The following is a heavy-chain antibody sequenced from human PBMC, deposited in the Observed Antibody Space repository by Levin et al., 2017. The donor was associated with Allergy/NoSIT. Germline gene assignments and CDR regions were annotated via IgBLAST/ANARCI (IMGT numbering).Heavy chain of an antibody. CDR2: INPNTGYT. J-gene: IGHJ4*02. V-gene: IGHV1-2*02. CDR1: RYTFTAYY. Sequence: ASVKVSCKASRYTFTAYYIYWVRQAPGQGLEWMGWINPNTGYTKYAQNFQGRVAMTRDTSISTAYMELSRLTSGDTAVYYCARGTKTSIKVLPTLDYWGQGALVTVSS. CDR3: ARGTKTSIKVLPTLDY. D-gene: IGHD2-15*01.